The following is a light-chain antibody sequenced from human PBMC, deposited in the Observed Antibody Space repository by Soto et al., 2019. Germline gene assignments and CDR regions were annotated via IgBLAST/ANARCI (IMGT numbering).Light chain of an antibody. Sequence: QSAPTQPASVSGSPGQSITISCTGTSSDVGGYNYVSWYQQHPGKAPKLMIYDVTNRPSGISTRFSGSKSGSTASLTISGLQAEDAADYYCSSFTSSSTLVFGGGTKLTVL. V-gene: IGLV2-14*01. J-gene: IGLJ2*01. CDR3: SSFTSSSTLV. CDR1: SSDVGGYNY. CDR2: DVT.